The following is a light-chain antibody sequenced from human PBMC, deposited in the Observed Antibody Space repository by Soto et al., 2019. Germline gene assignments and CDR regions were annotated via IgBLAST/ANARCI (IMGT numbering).Light chain of an antibody. V-gene: IGLV2-14*03. Sequence: QSALTQPASVSGSPGQSITISCTGTSSDIGGYNYVSWYQQHPGKAPKLIIYDVTSRPSGVPDRFSGSKSGNTASLTISGLQAEDEADYYCSSLTSGYTLIFGGGTKVTVL. J-gene: IGLJ2*01. CDR1: SSDIGGYNY. CDR3: SSLTSGYTLI. CDR2: DVT.